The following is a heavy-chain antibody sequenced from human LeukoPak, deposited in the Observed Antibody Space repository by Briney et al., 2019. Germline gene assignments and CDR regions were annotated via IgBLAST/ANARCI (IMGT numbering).Heavy chain of an antibody. J-gene: IGHJ6*03. CDR3: ARGIAARPSYYYYMDV. CDR1: GYTFTSYA. V-gene: IGHV7-4-1*02. CDR2: INTNTGNP. D-gene: IGHD6-6*01. Sequence: ASVKVSCKASGYTFTSYAMNWVRQAPGQGLEWMGWINTNTGNPTYAQGFTGRFVFSLDTSVSTAYLQISSLKAEDTAVYYCARGIAARPSYYYYMDVWGKGTTVTVSS.